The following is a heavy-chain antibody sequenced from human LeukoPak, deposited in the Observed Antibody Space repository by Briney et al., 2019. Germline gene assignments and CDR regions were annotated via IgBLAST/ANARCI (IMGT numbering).Heavy chain of an antibody. J-gene: IGHJ4*02. CDR2: VYSVGAT. Sequence: GGSPRLSCAASGFIVSGNHMNWVRLAPGKGLEWVSIVYSVGATYYEDSVKGRFTISRDDSKNIVYLQMNNLRSEDTAVYFCATERPGSRTLDSWGQGTLVTVSS. CDR1: GFIVSGNH. V-gene: IGHV3-66*01. CDR3: ATERPGSRTLDS. D-gene: IGHD1-14*01.